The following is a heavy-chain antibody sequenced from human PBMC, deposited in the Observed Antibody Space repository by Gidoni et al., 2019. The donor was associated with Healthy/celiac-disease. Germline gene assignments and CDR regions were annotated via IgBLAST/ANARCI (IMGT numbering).Heavy chain of an antibody. CDR1: GFTFSSYS. Sequence: EVQLVESGGGLVKPGGSLRLSCAASGFTFSSYSMNWVRQAPGKGLEWVSSISSSSSYIYYADSVKGRFTISRDNAKNSLYLQMNSLRAEDTAVYYCARERMVRGVITPGEWGQGTLVTVSS. D-gene: IGHD3-10*01. CDR3: ARERMVRGVITPGE. V-gene: IGHV3-21*01. J-gene: IGHJ4*02. CDR2: ISSSSSYI.